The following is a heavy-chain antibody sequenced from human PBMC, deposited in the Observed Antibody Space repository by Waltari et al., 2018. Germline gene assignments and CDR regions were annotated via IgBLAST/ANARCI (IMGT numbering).Heavy chain of an antibody. J-gene: IGHJ4*02. CDR1: GGTFSSYA. V-gene: IGHV1-69*13. CDR2: IIPIFGTA. Sequence: QVQLVQSGAEVKKPGSSVKVSCKASGGTFSSYAISWVRQAPGQGLEWMGGIIPIFGTANDAQKFQGRVTITADESTSTAYMELSSLRSEDTAVYYCARGLREQQLVTNYFDYWGQGTLVTVSS. CDR3: ARGLREQQLVTNYFDY. D-gene: IGHD6-13*01.